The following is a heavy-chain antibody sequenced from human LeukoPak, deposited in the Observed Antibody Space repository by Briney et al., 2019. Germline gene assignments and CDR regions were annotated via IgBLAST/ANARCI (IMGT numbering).Heavy chain of an antibody. V-gene: IGHV3-15*01. CDR1: GFTFSYAG. J-gene: IGHJ4*02. CDR2: IKGKSDGGTT. D-gene: IGHD3-16*01. CDR3: TTYESGTAYTYYFEN. Sequence: GGSLRLSCAASGFTFSYAGMSWVRQAPGKGLEWVGRIKGKSDGGTTDYAAPVKGRFTISRDDSKNTLYLQMNSLKTEDTAVYYCTTYESGTAYTYYFENGGQGTLVTVSS.